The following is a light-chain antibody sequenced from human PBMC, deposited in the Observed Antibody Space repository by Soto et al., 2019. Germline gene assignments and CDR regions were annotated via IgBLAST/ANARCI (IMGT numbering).Light chain of an antibody. Sequence: EIVLTQSPATLSLSPGERATLSCGASQSVSSSYLVWYQQKPGLAPRLLIYGASSRATGIPDRFSGSGSGTDFTLTITRLEPEDFAVYYCQQYGTSPWTFGQGTKVEIK. CDR2: GAS. V-gene: IGKV3D-20*01. J-gene: IGKJ1*01. CDR1: QSVSSSY. CDR3: QQYGTSPWT.